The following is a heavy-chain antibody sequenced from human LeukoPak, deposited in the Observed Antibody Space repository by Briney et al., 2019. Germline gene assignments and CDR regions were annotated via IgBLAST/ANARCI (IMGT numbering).Heavy chain of an antibody. J-gene: IGHJ4*02. CDR2: ISGSGGST. V-gene: IGHV3-23*01. D-gene: IGHD5-24*01. Sequence: GGSLRLSCAASGFTFSSYAMSWVRQAPGKGLEWVSAISGSGGSTYYADSVKGRFTISRDNSKNTLYLQMNSLRAEDTAVYYCAKDLPRQRWLQFPLSFDYWDQGTLVTVSS. CDR1: GFTFSSYA. CDR3: AKDLPRQRWLQFPLSFDY.